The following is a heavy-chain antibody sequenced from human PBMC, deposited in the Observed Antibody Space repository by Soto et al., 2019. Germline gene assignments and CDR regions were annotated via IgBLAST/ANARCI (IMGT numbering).Heavy chain of an antibody. CDR1: GFTFSHYW. CDR2: INNDGTRT. J-gene: IGHJ4*02. D-gene: IGHD1-26*01. V-gene: IGHV3-74*01. CDR3: TRCESGDGPPQDY. Sequence: EMQLVESGGGLVQPGGSLRLSCAASGFTFSHYWMHWVRQVPGKGLVWVSRINNDGTRTFYADSVKGRFTVSRDTAKTPLYLQTHSLRAVDTAHYSVTRCESGDGPPQDYWGQGTLVTVSS.